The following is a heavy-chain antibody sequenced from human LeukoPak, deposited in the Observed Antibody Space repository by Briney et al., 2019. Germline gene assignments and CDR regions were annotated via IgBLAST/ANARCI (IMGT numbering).Heavy chain of an antibody. D-gene: IGHD3-9*01. CDR2: INHSGST. CDR1: GGSFSGYY. V-gene: IGHV4-34*01. J-gene: IGHJ6*02. Sequence: SETLSLTCAVYGGSFSGYYWSWIRQPPGEGLEWIGEINHSGSTNYNPSLKSRVTISVDTSKNQFSLKLSSVTAADTAVYYCARGGVGNYDILTGYDHPALGVWGQGTTVTVSS. CDR3: ARGGVGNYDILTGYDHPALGV.